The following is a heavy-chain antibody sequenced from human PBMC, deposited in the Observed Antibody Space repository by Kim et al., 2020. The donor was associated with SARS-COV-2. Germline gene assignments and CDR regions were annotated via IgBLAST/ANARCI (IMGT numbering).Heavy chain of an antibody. V-gene: IGHV1-69*01. CDR3: ARGPVIAVAGHFDY. Sequence: AQKFQGRVAITADESTSTDYMELSSLRSEDAAVYYCARGPVIAVAGHFDYWGQGTLVTVSS. D-gene: IGHD6-19*01. J-gene: IGHJ4*02.